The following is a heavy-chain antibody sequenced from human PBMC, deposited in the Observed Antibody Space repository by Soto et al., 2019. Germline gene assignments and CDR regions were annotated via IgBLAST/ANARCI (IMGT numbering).Heavy chain of an antibody. V-gene: IGHV3-23*01. Sequence: GGSLRLSCVASGFTYSSYSMSGVRHAPGKGLEWVSGFRAGGDDGTTYYADSVKGRFTISRDNSKNTLFLQMNSLRAEDTAIYYCAKKVNSGSGSQYFDYFGQGTLVTVYS. D-gene: IGHD3-10*01. CDR2: FRAGGDDGTT. CDR3: AKKVNSGSGSQYFDY. J-gene: IGHJ4*02. CDR1: GFTYSSYS.